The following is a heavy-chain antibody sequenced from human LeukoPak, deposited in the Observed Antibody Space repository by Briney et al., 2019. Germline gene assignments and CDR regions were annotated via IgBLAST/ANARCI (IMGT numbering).Heavy chain of an antibody. V-gene: IGHV1-46*01. CDR3: ARDYWDYYDSSGFDC. Sequence: ASMKVSCKASGYTFTGYYMHWVRQAPGQGLEWMGIINPSGGSASYAQKFQGRVTMTRDTSTSTVYMELSSLRSEDTAVYYCARDYWDYYDSSGFDCWGQGTLVTVSS. CDR2: INPSGGSA. J-gene: IGHJ4*02. D-gene: IGHD3-22*01. CDR1: GYTFTGYY.